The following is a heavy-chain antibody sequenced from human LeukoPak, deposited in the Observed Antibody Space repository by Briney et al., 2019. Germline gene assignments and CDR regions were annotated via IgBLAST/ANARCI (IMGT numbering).Heavy chain of an antibody. CDR3: ARDYYDSSGYPQYYFDY. D-gene: IGHD3-22*01. Sequence: ASVKVSCKASGYTFTSYGISWVRQAPGQGPEWMGWISAYNGNTNYAQKLQGRVTMTTDTSTSTAYMELRSLRSDDTAVYYCARDYYDSSGYPQYYFDYWGQGTLVTVSS. CDR2: ISAYNGNT. CDR1: GYTFTSYG. V-gene: IGHV1-18*01. J-gene: IGHJ4*02.